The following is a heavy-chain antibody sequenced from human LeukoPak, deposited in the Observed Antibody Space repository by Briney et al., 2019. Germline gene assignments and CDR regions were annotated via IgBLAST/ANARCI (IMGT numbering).Heavy chain of an antibody. CDR2: INPNSGGT. V-gene: IGHV1-2*02. Sequence: ASVKVSCKASGYTFTGYYLHWVRQAPGQGLEWMGWINPNSGGTNYAQKFQGRVTMTRDTSISTAYMELRSLRSDDTAVYYCARVSVAGTPLGGDYWGQGTLVTVSS. CDR1: GYTFTGYY. CDR3: ARVSVAGTPLGGDY. J-gene: IGHJ4*02. D-gene: IGHD6-19*01.